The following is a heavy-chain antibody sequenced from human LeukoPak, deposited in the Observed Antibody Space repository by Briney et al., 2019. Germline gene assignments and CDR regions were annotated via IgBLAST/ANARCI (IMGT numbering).Heavy chain of an antibody. CDR2: ISGSGGST. Sequence: PGGSLRLSCAASGFTFSSYAMSWVRQAPGKGLEWVSAISGSGGSTYYADSVKGRFTISRDNSKNTLYLQMNSPRAEDTAVYYCAKDPTYRNVVATYFDYWGQGTLVTVSS. CDR3: AKDPTYRNVVATYFDY. J-gene: IGHJ4*02. D-gene: IGHD2-21*02. V-gene: IGHV3-23*01. CDR1: GFTFSSYA.